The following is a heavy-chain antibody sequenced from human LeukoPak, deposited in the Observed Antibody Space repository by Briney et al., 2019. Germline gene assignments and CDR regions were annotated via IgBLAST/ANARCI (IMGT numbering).Heavy chain of an antibody. CDR3: ARGLAEYNRYFDY. CDR1: GFTLSGYW. CDR2: IKQDGSEK. J-gene: IGHJ4*02. V-gene: IGHV3-7*01. D-gene: IGHD6-6*01. Sequence: GGALRLSCAASGFTLSGYWRSWARQARGEGLEWQASIKQDGSEKYYVDSVKGRFTISRDNAKNSPYLQMNSLRAEDTAVYYCARGLAEYNRYFDYWGQGTLVTVSS.